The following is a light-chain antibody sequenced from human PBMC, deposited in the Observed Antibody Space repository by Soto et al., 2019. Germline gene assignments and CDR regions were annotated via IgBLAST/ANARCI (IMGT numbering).Light chain of an antibody. J-gene: IGKJ5*01. CDR3: QQRSNWPPIT. Sequence: ETVLTQSPGTLSLSPGERAILSCRASQSVSSTYLAWYQHRPGQAPRLLIYQTSIRAAGIPARFSASGSGTDFTLTISSLEPEDFAVYYCQQRSNWPPITFGQGTRLEIK. CDR1: QSVSSTY. V-gene: IGKV3D-20*02. CDR2: QTS.